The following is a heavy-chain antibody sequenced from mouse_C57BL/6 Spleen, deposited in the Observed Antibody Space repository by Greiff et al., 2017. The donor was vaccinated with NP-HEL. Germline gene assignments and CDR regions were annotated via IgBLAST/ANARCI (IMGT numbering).Heavy chain of an antibody. V-gene: IGHV6-3*01. CDR3: TGEEWPAWFAY. Sequence: EVKLVESGGGLVQPGGSMKLSCVASGFTFSNYWMNWVRQSPEKGLEWVAQIRLKSDNYATHYAESVKGRFTISRDDSKSSVYLQMNNLRAEDTGIYYCTGEEWPAWFAYWGQGTLVTVSA. J-gene: IGHJ3*01. CDR1: GFTFSNYW. CDR2: IRLKSDNYAT.